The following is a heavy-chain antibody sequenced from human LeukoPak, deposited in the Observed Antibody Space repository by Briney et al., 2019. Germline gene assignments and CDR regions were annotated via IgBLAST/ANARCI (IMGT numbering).Heavy chain of an antibody. CDR3: VGPAGYGSNSEVLF. J-gene: IGHJ4*02. D-gene: IGHD4-23*01. V-gene: IGHV4-34*01. Sequence: SETLSLTCAVYGGSFSGYYWSWIRQPPGKGLEWIGEINHSGSTNYNPSLKSRVTMSVDRSKNQFSLNLTSLTVADTAVYYCVGPAGYGSNSEVLFWGQGNQVTVSS. CDR2: INHSGST. CDR1: GGSFSGYY.